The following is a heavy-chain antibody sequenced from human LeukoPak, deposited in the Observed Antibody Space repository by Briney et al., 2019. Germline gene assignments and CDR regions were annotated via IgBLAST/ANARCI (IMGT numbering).Heavy chain of an antibody. J-gene: IGHJ4*02. CDR2: IYYSGST. D-gene: IGHD2-8*01. V-gene: IGHV4-30-4*01. Sequence: SETLSLTCTVSGGSISSGDYYWSGIRQPPGKGLEWIGYIYYSGSTYYNPSLKSRVTISVDTSKNQFSLKLSSVTAADTAVYYCARTEWSYFDYWGQGTLVTVSS. CDR3: ARTEWSYFDY. CDR1: GGSISSGDYY.